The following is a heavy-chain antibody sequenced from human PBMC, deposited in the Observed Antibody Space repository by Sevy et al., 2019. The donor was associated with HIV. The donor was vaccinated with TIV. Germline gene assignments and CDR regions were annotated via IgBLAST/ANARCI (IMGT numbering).Heavy chain of an antibody. V-gene: IGHV3-72*01. D-gene: IGHD2-15*01. CDR2: IRNEPNSYST. J-gene: IGHJ6*03. Sequence: GGSLRLSCAASGFTFSDHYLDWVRQAPGKGLEWIGRIRNEPNSYSTEYAASVKGRFTISRDDSKNSMYLEMNSLKTEDSAVYFCVRGPDRGGGGCQRGSPYCLDAWGKGATVTVSS. CDR3: VRGPDRGGGGCQRGSPYCLDA. CDR1: GFTFSDHY.